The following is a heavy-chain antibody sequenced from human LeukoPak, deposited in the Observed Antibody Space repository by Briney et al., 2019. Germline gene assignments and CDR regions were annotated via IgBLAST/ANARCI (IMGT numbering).Heavy chain of an antibody. CDR1: GYTLIEFS. CDR2: FDPEDGET. J-gene: IGHJ2*01. V-gene: IGHV1-24*01. CDR3: ATGPRASSDWYFDL. D-gene: IGHD6-6*01. Sequence: ASVKVSCKVSGYTLIEFSMHWVRQAPGKGLEWMGGFDPEDGETIYAQKFQGRVTMTEDTSTDTAYMELSSLRSEDTAVYYCATGPRASSDWYFDLWGRGTLVTVSS.